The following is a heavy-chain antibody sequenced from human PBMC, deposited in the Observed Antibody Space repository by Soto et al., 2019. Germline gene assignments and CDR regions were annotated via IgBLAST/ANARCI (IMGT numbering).Heavy chain of an antibody. J-gene: IGHJ6*02. CDR2: ISYDGSNK. CDR3: AKEEVIAAGYYYYGMDV. V-gene: IGHV3-30*18. Sequence: QVQLVESGGGVVQPVRSLRLSCAASGFTFSSYGMHWVRQAPGKGLEWVAVISYDGSNKYYADSVKGRFTISRDNSKNTLYLQMNSRRAEDTAVYYGAKEEVIAAGYYYYGMDVWCQCTTVTGSS. D-gene: IGHD6-6*01. CDR1: GFTFSSYG.